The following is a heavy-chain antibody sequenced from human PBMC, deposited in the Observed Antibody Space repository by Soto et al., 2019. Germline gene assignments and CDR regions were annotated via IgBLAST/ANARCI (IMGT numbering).Heavy chain of an antibody. CDR3: AHSIRGLDWFDP. J-gene: IGHJ5*02. CDR2: IYWDDDK. Sequence: QITLKESGPPLVKPTQTLTLTCTFSGFSLNTRGVGVGWIRQPPGKALEWLALIYWDDDKRNSPSLNSRLTITKDTTKNQVVLTMANVAPVDKATYYCAHSIRGLDWFDPGGQGTLVTVSS. V-gene: IGHV2-5*02. CDR1: GFSLNTRGVG. D-gene: IGHD5-12*01.